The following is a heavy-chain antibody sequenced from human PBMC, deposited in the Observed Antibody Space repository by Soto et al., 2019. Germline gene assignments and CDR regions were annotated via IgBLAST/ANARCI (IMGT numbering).Heavy chain of an antibody. CDR3: ATDIGNYGSGSFTH. CDR2: ISGTGESS. J-gene: IGHJ4*02. Sequence: EVQLLESGGGLVPPGGSLRLSCAASGFTFGSYAMSWVRQAPGKGLEWVSLISGTGESSEYANSVKGRFTISRDYSKTTVFLQINSLRAEDTAVYFCATDIGNYGSGSFTHWGQGTLVTVSS. V-gene: IGHV3-23*01. D-gene: IGHD3-10*01. CDR1: GFTFGSYA.